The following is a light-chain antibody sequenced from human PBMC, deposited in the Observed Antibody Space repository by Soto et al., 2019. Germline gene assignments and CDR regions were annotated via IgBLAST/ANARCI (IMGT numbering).Light chain of an antibody. CDR3: QSYDSSLSAAV. CDR1: SSNIGAGYD. CDR2: GNS. V-gene: IGLV1-40*01. J-gene: IGLJ2*01. Sequence: QSVLTQPPSVSGAPGQKGIISCTGSSSNIGAGYDVHWYQQLPGTAPKLLIYGNSNRPSGVPDRLSGSKSGTSASLAITGLQVEDEADYYCQSYDSSLSAAVFGGGTKLTVL.